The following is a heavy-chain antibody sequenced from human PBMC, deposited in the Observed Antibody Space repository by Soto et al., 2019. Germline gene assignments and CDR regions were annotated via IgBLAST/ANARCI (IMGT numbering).Heavy chain of an antibody. J-gene: IGHJ3*02. CDR1: GYTFTSYA. D-gene: IGHD3-22*01. V-gene: IGHV1-3*01. CDR2: INAGNGNT. CDR3: ARDLYYDSSAPTFDI. Sequence: GASVKVSCKASGYTFTSYAIHWVRRAPGQRLEWMGWINAGNGNTKYSQKFQGRVTITRDTSASTAYMELSSLRSEDTAVYYCARDLYYDSSAPTFDIWGQGTMVTVSS.